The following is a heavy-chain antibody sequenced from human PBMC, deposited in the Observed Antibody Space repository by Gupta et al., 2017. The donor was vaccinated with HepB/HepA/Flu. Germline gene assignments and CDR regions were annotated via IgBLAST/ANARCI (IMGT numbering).Heavy chain of an antibody. Sequence: EVQLLESGGGSVQPGGSLRLSCAASGFTFSDYAMRWVRQAPGKGLEWVSATSGSGANTYYADSVKGRFTISRDNSNNMLYLQMNSLRAEDTAIYFCAKGRGYSSNWYYFDYWGQGTLVTVSS. CDR2: TSGSGANT. V-gene: IGHV3-23*01. J-gene: IGHJ4*02. CDR1: GFTFSDYA. D-gene: IGHD6-13*01. CDR3: AKGRGYSSNWYYFDY.